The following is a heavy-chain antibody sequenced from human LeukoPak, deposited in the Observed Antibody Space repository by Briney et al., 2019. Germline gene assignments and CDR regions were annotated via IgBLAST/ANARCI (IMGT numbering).Heavy chain of an antibody. CDR1: GGSFSGYY. Sequence: SSETLSLTCAVYGGSFSGYYWSWIRQPPGKGLEWIGEINHSGSTNYNPSLRSRVTISVDKSKNQFSLKLNSVTAADTAVYYCARTTEAHSWRTRYYDYYMDVWGKGTTVAASS. CDR3: ARTTEAHSWRTRYYDYYMDV. J-gene: IGHJ6*03. V-gene: IGHV4-34*01. D-gene: IGHD6-13*01. CDR2: INHSGST.